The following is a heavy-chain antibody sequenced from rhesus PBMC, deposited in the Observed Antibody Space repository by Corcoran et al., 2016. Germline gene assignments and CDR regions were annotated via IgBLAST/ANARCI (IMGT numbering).Heavy chain of an antibody. D-gene: IGHD5-36*02. CDR3: ARRLATVSLGDFDY. Sequence: QVPLQESGPGVVTPSETLSLICAVSGGSISSSYWWRWICQSPGMGLEWVGYIYGVSGNTSYNPSHRRRRACSTATANDPCSLKLSSVTASCTAGYYCARRLATVSLGDFDYCGQGVLVTVSS. CDR2: IYGVSGNT. V-gene: IGHV4S7*01. CDR1: GGSISSSYW. J-gene: IGHJ4*01.